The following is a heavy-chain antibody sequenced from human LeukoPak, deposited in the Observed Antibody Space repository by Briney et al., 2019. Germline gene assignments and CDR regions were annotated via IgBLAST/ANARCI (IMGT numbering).Heavy chain of an antibody. Sequence: ASVKVSCKASGYTFTGYYMHWVRQAPGQGLGWMGWINPNSGGTNYAQKFQGRVTMARDTSISTAYMELSRLRSDDTAVYYCARAAVVVVPAARTYYYYYGMDVWGQGTTVTVSS. D-gene: IGHD2-2*01. V-gene: IGHV1-2*02. CDR2: INPNSGGT. J-gene: IGHJ6*02. CDR1: GYTFTGYY. CDR3: ARAAVVVVPAARTYYYYYGMDV.